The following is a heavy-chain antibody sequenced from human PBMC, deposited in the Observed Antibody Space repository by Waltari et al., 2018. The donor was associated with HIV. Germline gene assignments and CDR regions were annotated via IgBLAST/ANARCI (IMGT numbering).Heavy chain of an antibody. CDR3: ARRGGRSSPLGY. J-gene: IGHJ4*02. CDR1: GFPFSSYW. Sequence: EVQLVESGGGSVQPVGSLRLSCAASGFPFSSYWMSCVRQAPGKGLEWVANIKQDGSEIYYVDSVKGRFTISRDNAKNSLYLQMNSLRAEDTAVYFCARRGGRSSPLGYWGQGTLVTVSS. V-gene: IGHV3-7*01. D-gene: IGHD6-13*01. CDR2: IKQDGSEI.